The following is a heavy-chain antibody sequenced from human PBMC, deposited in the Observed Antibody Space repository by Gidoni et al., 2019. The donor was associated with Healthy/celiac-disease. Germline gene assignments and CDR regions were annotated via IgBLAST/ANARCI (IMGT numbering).Heavy chain of an antibody. CDR2: ISGSGGST. CDR3: ASHYYGSGSYHSNWFDP. D-gene: IGHD3-10*01. CDR1: GCTFSSYA. J-gene: IGHJ5*02. V-gene: IGHV3-23*01. Sequence: EVQLLESGGGLVQPGGSLRLSCAASGCTFSSYAMSWVRQAPGKGLEWVSAISGSGGSTYYADSVKGRFTISRDNSKNTLYLQMNSLRAEDTAVYYCASHYYGSGSYHSNWFDPWGQGTLVTVSS.